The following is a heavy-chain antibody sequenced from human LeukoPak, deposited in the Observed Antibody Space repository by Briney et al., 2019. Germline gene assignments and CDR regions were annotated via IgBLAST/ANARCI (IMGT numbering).Heavy chain of an antibody. CDR2: IYHSGST. V-gene: IGHV4-4*02. J-gene: IGHJ4*02. Sequence: PSETLSLTCAVSGGSISSSNWWRWVRQPPGKGLEWIGEIYHSGSTNYNPSLKSRVTISVDKSKNQFSLKLSSVTAADTAVYYCAREGFAVAGTYFDYWGQGTLVTVSS. D-gene: IGHD6-19*01. CDR1: GGSISSSNW. CDR3: AREGFAVAGTYFDY.